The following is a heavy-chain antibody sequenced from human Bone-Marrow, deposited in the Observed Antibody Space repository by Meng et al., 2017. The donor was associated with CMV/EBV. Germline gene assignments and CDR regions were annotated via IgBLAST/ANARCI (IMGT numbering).Heavy chain of an antibody. Sequence: GESLKISCAASGFTFSSYSMNWVRQAPGKGLEWVSYISSGSTTIYYADSVKGRFTISRDNAKNSLYLQMNSLRAEDTAVYYCARGAATGRGAFDIWGQGTRVTGSS. CDR2: ISSGSTTI. J-gene: IGHJ3*02. CDR1: GFTFSSYS. CDR3: ARGAATGRGAFDI. V-gene: IGHV3-48*04. D-gene: IGHD6-13*01.